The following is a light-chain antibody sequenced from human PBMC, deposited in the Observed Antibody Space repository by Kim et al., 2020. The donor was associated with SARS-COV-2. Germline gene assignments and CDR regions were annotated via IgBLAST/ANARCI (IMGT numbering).Light chain of an antibody. CDR2: GNI. J-gene: IGLJ2*01. V-gene: IGLV1-40*01. Sequence: QRVTISCTGSSSNIGAGYAVHWYQQRPGTAPKLLIYGNINRPSGVPDRFSGSKSGTSASLAITGLQAEDEADYYCQSYDRSLSGVVFGGGTKVTVL. CDR3: QSYDRSLSGVV. CDR1: SSNIGAGYA.